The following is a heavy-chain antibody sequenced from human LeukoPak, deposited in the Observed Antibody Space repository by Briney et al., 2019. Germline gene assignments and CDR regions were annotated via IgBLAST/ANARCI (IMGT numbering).Heavy chain of an antibody. D-gene: IGHD3-16*01. CDR3: AREHAAPGEVFFDY. CDR2: IYTSGST. V-gene: IGHV4-61*09. CDR1: GGSISSGSYY. J-gene: IGHJ4*02. Sequence: SETLSLTCTVSGGSISSGSYYWSWIRQPAGKGLEWIGHIYTSGSTNYNPSLKSRVTISVDTSKNQFSLKLSSVTAADTAVYYCAREHAAPGEVFFDYWGQGTLVTVSS.